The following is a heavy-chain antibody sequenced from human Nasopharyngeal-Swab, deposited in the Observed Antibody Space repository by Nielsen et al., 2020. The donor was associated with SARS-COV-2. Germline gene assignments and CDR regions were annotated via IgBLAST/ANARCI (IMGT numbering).Heavy chain of an antibody. Sequence: SKTLSLTCTVSGASISSSINYWGWIRQSPQKGLEWIGTVSYSGTANYNPSLNSRVTISVDTSKNQFSLKLISVTAADTAVYYCARDESGDYLGLPFDYWGQGTLVTVSS. CDR2: VSYSGTA. D-gene: IGHD4-17*01. J-gene: IGHJ4*02. V-gene: IGHV4-39*07. CDR1: GASISSSINY. CDR3: ARDESGDYLGLPFDY.